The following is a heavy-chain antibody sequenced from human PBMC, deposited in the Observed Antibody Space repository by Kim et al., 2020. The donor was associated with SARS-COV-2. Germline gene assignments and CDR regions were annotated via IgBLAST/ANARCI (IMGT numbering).Heavy chain of an antibody. D-gene: IGHD3-10*01. CDR3: TRVMVRGVNFPGY. J-gene: IGHJ4*02. V-gene: IGHV1-8*01. Sequence: YAQHVQGKVTMTRNTSISTAYIELSSLRSEDTAVYYCTRVMVRGVNFPGYWGQGTLVTVSS.